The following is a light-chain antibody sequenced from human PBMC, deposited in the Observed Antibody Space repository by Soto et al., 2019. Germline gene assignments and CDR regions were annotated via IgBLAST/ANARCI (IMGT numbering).Light chain of an antibody. CDR2: DVS. CDR3: SSFARSSTLV. Sequence: QSVLTQPASVSASPGQSVSISCTGTSRDVGGYNYVSWYQHYPGKAPKLIIYDVSNRPSGISNRFSGSKSGNTASLTISGLQAEDEADYYCSSFARSSTLVFGGGTKLTVL. V-gene: IGLV2-14*03. J-gene: IGLJ2*01. CDR1: SRDVGGYNY.